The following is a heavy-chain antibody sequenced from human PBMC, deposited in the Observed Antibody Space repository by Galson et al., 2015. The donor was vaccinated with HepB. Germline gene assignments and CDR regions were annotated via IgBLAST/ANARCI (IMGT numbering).Heavy chain of an antibody. J-gene: IGHJ5*02. Sequence: ETLSLTCAVYGGSFSGYYWSWIRQPPGKGLEWIGEINHSGSTNYNPSLKSRVTISVDTSKNQFSLKLSSVTAADTAVYYCARGIAGTGVLYWFDPWGQGTLVTVSS. V-gene: IGHV4-34*01. CDR2: INHSGST. CDR1: GGSFSGYY. CDR3: ARGIAGTGVLYWFDP. D-gene: IGHD6-13*01.